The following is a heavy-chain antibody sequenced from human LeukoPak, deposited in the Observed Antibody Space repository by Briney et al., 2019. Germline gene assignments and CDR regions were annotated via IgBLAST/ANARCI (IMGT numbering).Heavy chain of an antibody. V-gene: IGHV3-23*01. D-gene: IGHD4-17*01. CDR2: ISGSGGSS. CDR1: GFTFGSYG. Sequence: GGTLRLSCAGSGFTFGSYGMNWVRQAPGKGPEWVSGISGSGGSSYYADSMKGRVTISRDNSKNMLYLQVNSLRGEDTALYFCAKGNKPTTTVILGDAFDIWGQGTMVTVFS. CDR3: AKGNKPTTTVILGDAFDI. J-gene: IGHJ3*02.